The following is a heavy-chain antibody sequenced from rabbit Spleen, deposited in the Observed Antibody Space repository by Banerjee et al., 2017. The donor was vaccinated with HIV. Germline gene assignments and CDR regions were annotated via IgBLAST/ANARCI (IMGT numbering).Heavy chain of an antibody. D-gene: IGHD8-1*01. Sequence: QSLEESGGDLVKPGASLTLTCTASGFDLSSYYYMCWVRQAPGKGLEWIACIYIGGGSTFYASWAKGRFTISETSSTTVTLQMTSLTAADTATYFCARDTGSSFSTYGMDLWGQGTLVTVS. V-gene: IGHV1S40*01. CDR2: IYIGGGST. CDR1: GFDLSSYYY. CDR3: ARDTGSSFSTYGMDL. J-gene: IGHJ6*01.